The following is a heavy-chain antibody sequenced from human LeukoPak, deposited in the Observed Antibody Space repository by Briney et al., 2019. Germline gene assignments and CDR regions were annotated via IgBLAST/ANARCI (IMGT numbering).Heavy chain of an antibody. Sequence: SGPTLVKPTQTLKMTCSVSGFSLSTRGICVSWIRQPPGKALEWLARIDWDDDKYFSTSLQTRLTISKDTSKNQVVLTMTNMDPVDTATYYCARIRDYGDHYFFDYWGQGALVTVSS. CDR1: GFSLSTRGIC. CDR3: ARIRDYGDHYFFDY. J-gene: IGHJ4*02. V-gene: IGHV2-70*11. CDR2: IDWDDDK. D-gene: IGHD4-17*01.